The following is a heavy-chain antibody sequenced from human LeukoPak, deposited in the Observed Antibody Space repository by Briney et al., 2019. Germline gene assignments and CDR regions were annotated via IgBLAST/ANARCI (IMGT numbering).Heavy chain of an antibody. V-gene: IGHV1-69*04. Sequence: EASVKVSCKASGGTFSSYAISWVRQAPGQGLEWMGRIIPILGIANYAQKFQGRVTITADKSTSTAYMELSSLRSEDTAVYYCADGGNGNWFDPWGQGTLVTVSS. J-gene: IGHJ5*02. CDR1: GGTFSSYA. D-gene: IGHD1-1*01. CDR2: IIPILGIA. CDR3: ADGGNGNWFDP.